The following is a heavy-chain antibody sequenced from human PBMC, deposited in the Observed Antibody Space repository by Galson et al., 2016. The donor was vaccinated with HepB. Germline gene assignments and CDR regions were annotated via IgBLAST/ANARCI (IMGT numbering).Heavy chain of an antibody. J-gene: IGHJ4*02. Sequence: SLRLSCAASGFSFNSFTMNWVRQPPGKGLEWLSSIDNSGDYIYYADSVSGRFTISRDNAKKSLYLQMNSLGAGDTAPYYCMRSTPMVRGEPVGDYWGQGTLVAGSP. CDR3: MRSTPMVRGEPVGDY. CDR1: GFSFNSFT. CDR2: IDNSGDYI. D-gene: IGHD3-10*01. V-gene: IGHV3-21*01.